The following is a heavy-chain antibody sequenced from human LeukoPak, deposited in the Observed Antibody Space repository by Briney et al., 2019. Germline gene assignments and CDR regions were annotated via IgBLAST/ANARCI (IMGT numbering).Heavy chain of an antibody. CDR1: GYTFTSYD. J-gene: IGHJ6*03. Sequence: GASVKVSCKASGYTFTSYDINWVRQATGQGLEWMGWMNPNSGNTGYAQKFQGRVTMTRNTSISTAYMELSSLRSEDTAVYYCARGDVLRFLEWSPYSGDYYYYMDVWGKGTTVTVSS. D-gene: IGHD3-3*01. CDR2: MNPNSGNT. CDR3: ARGDVLRFLEWSPYSGDYYYYMDV. V-gene: IGHV1-8*01.